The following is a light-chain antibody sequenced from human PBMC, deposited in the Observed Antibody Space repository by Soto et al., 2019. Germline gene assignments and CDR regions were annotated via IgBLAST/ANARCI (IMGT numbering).Light chain of an antibody. CDR2: RAS. V-gene: IGKV3-20*01. CDR3: QQYESSPLT. Sequence: EIVLTQSPDTLSLSPGERATLSCRASQRVSSGFLAWYQQKPGQAPRLLIYRASTRATGIPDRFTGSGSGTDFTVTISRLEPEDFAVYYCQQYESSPLTCGGGTKVEIK. J-gene: IGKJ4*01. CDR1: QRVSSGF.